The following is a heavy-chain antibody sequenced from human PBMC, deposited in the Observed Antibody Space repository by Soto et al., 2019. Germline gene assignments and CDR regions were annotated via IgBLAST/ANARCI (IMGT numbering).Heavy chain of an antibody. D-gene: IGHD4-4*01. Sequence: SETLSLTCAVYGGSFSGYYWSWIRQPPGKGLEWIGEINHSGSTNYNPSLKSRVTISVDTSKNQFSLKLSSVTAADTAVYYCARGFNSTGYFDYWGQGTLVTVSS. CDR2: INHSGST. CDR3: ARGFNSTGYFDY. J-gene: IGHJ4*02. V-gene: IGHV4-34*01. CDR1: GGSFSGYY.